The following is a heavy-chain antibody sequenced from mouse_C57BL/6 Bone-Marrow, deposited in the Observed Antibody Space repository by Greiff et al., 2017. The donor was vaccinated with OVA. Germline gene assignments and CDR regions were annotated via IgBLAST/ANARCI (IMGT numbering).Heavy chain of an antibody. J-gene: IGHJ4*01. CDR3: ARRSLRRRGFYYAMDY. CDR1: GFTFSSYG. D-gene: IGHD2-12*01. CDR2: ISSGGRYT. V-gene: IGHV5-6*02. Sequence: EVMLVESGGDLVKPGGSLKLSCAASGFTFSSYGMSWVRQTPDKRLEWVATISSGGRYTYYPDSVKGRFTISRDNAKNTLYLQMSSLKSEDTAMYYCARRSLRRRGFYYAMDYWGQGTSVTVSS.